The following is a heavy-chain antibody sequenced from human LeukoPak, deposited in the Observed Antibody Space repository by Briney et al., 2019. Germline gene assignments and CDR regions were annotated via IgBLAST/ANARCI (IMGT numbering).Heavy chain of an antibody. D-gene: IGHD4-17*01. CDR1: GFHFSDYY. J-gene: IGHJ5*02. CDR2: ISSSSSAI. V-gene: IGHV3-11*01. Sequence: GSLRLSCVASGFHFSDYYMSWIRQAPGKGLKWISFISSSSSAIYYADSVKGRFTISRDNAKNSLYLQMNSLRVEDTAVYYCARASVTTIDWFDPWGQGTLVTVSS. CDR3: ARASVTTIDWFDP.